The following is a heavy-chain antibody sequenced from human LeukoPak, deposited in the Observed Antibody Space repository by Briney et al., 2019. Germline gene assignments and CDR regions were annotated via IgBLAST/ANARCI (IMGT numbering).Heavy chain of an antibody. CDR2: IIPIFGTA. Sequence: SVKVSCKASGGTFSSYAISWVRQAPGQGLEWMGGIIPIFGTANYAQKFQGRVTITADESTSTAYMELSRLRSEDTAVYYCARAYCGGDCYHHYYYYGMDVWGQGTTVTVSS. CDR3: ARAYCGGDCYHHYYYYGMDV. CDR1: GGTFSSYA. V-gene: IGHV1-69*13. J-gene: IGHJ6*02. D-gene: IGHD2-21*02.